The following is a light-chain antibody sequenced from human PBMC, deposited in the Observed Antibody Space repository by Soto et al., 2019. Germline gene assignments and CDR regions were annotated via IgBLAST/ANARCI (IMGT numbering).Light chain of an antibody. J-gene: IGLJ1*01. V-gene: IGLV2-14*01. CDR1: SSDVGGYNY. CDR3: SSYTRSSTRYV. CDR2: DVS. Sequence: QSALTQPASVSGSPGQSITISCTGTSSDVGGYNYVSWYQQHPGKAPKLVIYDVSNRPSGVSNRFSGSKSGNTASLTISGLQAEDEADYYCSSYTRSSTRYVSGTGTKLTVL.